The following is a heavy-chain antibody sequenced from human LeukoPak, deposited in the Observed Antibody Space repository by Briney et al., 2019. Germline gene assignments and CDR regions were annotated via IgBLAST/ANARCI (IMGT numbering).Heavy chain of an antibody. Sequence: SETLSLTCTVSGGSISGYYWSWIRQPPGKGLEWIGNVHYSGSTGYNPSLQSRVTISVDTSRNQFSLKLSSVTAADTAYYYCGRNYCSTVHCYLDSWGQGTLVTVSS. J-gene: IGHJ4*02. CDR3: GRNYCSTVHCYLDS. CDR1: GGSISGYY. V-gene: IGHV4-59*08. CDR2: VHYSGST. D-gene: IGHD2-2*01.